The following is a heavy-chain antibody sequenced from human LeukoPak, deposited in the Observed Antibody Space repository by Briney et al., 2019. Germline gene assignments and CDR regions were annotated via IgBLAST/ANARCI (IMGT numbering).Heavy chain of an antibody. V-gene: IGHV4-31*03. J-gene: IGHJ4*02. Sequence: SETLSLTCTVSGGSISSGGYYWSWIRQHPGKGLEWIGYIYYSGSTYYNPSLKSRVAISVDTSKNQFSLKLSPVTAADTAVYYCARGQSAYDFWSGYYTKYYFDYWGQGTLVTVSS. CDR2: IYYSGST. CDR3: ARGQSAYDFWSGYYTKYYFDY. CDR1: GGSISSGGYY. D-gene: IGHD3-3*01.